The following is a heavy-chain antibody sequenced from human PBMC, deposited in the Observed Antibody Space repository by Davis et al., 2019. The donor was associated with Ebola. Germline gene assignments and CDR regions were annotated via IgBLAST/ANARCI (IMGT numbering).Heavy chain of an antibody. D-gene: IGHD7-27*01. Sequence: ASVKVSCQASGYTFTSYFIHWLRQAPGQGLEWPGVINPSGCSTTYAQKFQGRVTMTRDTSTSTVYMELSSLRSEDMAVNYCARETGDGDGMDVWGKGTTVTVSS. CDR3: ARETGDGDGMDV. J-gene: IGHJ6*04. CDR1: GYTFTSYF. V-gene: IGHV1-46*01. CDR2: INPSGCST.